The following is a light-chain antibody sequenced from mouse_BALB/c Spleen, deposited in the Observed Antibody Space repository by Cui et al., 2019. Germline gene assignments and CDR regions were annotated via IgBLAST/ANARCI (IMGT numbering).Light chain of an antibody. J-gene: IGKJ2*01. Sequence: DIQMTKPPASQSASLGESVTITCLASQTIGTWLAWYQQKPGKSPQLLIYAATSLADGVPSRFSGSGSGTKFSFKISSLQAEDFVSCYCQQLYSTPYTFGGGTKLEIK. CDR1: QTIGTW. CDR3: QQLYSTPYT. V-gene: IGKV12-98*01. CDR2: AAT.